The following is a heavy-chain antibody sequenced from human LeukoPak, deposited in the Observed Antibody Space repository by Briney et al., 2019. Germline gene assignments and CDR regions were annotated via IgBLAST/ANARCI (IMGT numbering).Heavy chain of an antibody. CDR3: AREAWNDVVLDY. CDR1: GDSVSNKSAA. CDR2: TYYKSKWYN. Sequence: SQTLSLTCAISGDSVSNKSAAWNWIRQSPTRGLEWRGRTYYKSKWYNDYAVSAKSRITINPDTSKNQSSLQLNSVTPEDTAVYYCAREAWNDVVLDYWGQGTLVTVSS. D-gene: IGHD1-1*01. J-gene: IGHJ4*02. V-gene: IGHV6-1*01.